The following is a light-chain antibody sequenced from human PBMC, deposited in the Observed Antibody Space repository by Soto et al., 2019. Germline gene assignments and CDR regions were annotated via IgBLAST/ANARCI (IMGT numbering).Light chain of an antibody. J-gene: IGKJ1*01. CDR3: QQYGSSPPWT. Sequence: EIVLTQSPGTLSLSPGERATLSCRASQSVSSSYLAWYQQKPGQAPRLIFYGASSRATGIPDRFSGSGSGTDFTLTISRLEPEDFAVYYCQQYGSSPPWTFGQGTKVDIK. CDR1: QSVSSSY. V-gene: IGKV3-20*01. CDR2: GAS.